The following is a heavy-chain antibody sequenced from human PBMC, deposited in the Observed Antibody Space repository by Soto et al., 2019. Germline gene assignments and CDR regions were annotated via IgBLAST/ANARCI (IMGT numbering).Heavy chain of an antibody. CDR2: THYSGRT. V-gene: IGHV4-38-2*01. Sequence: SETLSLTCAVSGFSISSGHYWGWMRQTPGKGLEWIGSTHYSGRTYYSTSLKSRVTIPVDTSKNQVSLRLRSVTAADTALYYCATHFYGAYVVDSWGQGTLVTVSS. CDR1: GFSISSGHY. D-gene: IGHD4-17*01. J-gene: IGHJ4*02. CDR3: ATHFYGAYVVDS.